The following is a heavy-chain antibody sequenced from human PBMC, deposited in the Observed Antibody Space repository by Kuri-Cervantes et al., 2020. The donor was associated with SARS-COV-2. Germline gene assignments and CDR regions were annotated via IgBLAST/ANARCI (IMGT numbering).Heavy chain of an antibody. Sequence: SVKVSCKASGGTFSSYAISWVRQAPGQGLEWMGGIIPIFGTANYAQKFQGRVTITTDKSTSTAYTELSSLRSEDTAVYYCARDAIRDGYNEGYWGQGTLVTDSS. V-gene: IGHV1-69*05. CDR1: GGTFSSYA. J-gene: IGHJ4*02. CDR2: IIPIFGTA. CDR3: ARDAIRDGYNEGY. D-gene: IGHD5-24*01.